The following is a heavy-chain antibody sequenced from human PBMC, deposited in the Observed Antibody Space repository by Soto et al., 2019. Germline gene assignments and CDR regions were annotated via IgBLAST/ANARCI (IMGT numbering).Heavy chain of an antibody. CDR3: ARAGITIFGVVTVDAFDI. D-gene: IGHD3-3*01. V-gene: IGHV1-18*01. J-gene: IGHJ3*02. Sequence: QVQLVQSGAEVKKPGASVKVSCKASGYTFTSYGISWVRQAPGQGLEWMGWISAYNGNTNYAQKLQGRVSMTTDTSTSTAYMELRSLRSDDTAVYYCARAGITIFGVVTVDAFDIWGQGTMVTVSS. CDR2: ISAYNGNT. CDR1: GYTFTSYG.